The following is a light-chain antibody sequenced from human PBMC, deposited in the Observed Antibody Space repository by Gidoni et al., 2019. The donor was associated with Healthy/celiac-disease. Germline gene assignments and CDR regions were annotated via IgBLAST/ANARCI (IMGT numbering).Light chain of an antibody. V-gene: IGLV2-23*02. J-gene: IGLJ2*01. CDR3: CSYAGTSTVI. Sequence: QSALTQPASVSGSPGQSITISCTGTSSNVGKYNLVSWYQQHPGKAPKLMIYEVSERPSGLSNRFSGSKSGNTASLTISGLQAEDEADYYCCSYAGTSTVIFGGGTKLTVL. CDR2: EVS. CDR1: SSNVGKYNL.